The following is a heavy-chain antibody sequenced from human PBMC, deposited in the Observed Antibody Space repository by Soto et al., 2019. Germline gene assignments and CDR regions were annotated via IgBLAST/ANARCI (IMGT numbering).Heavy chain of an antibody. CDR3: AKDNIWLGIEGYYGMDV. Sequence: GGSLRLSCAASGFTFSSYGMHWVRQAPGKGLEWVAVISYDGSNKYYADSVKGRFTISRDNSKNTLYLQMNSLRAEDTAVYYCAKDNIWLGIEGYYGMDVWGQGTTVTVSS. D-gene: IGHD3-10*01. CDR1: GFTFSSYG. J-gene: IGHJ6*02. CDR2: ISYDGSNK. V-gene: IGHV3-30*18.